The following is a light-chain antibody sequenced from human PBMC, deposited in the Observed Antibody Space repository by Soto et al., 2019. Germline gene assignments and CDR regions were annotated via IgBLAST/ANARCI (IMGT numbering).Light chain of an antibody. CDR1: SSDVGGYNF. J-gene: IGLJ2*01. CDR3: SSYTSINSVV. V-gene: IGLV2-14*03. CDR2: HVS. Sequence: QSALTQPASVSGSPGQSITISCTGTSSDVGGYNFVSWYQQHPGKAPKVMLYHVSNGPSGISDRFSGSKSGNTASLTISGLQAEDEADYYYSSYTSINSVVFGGGTKLTVL.